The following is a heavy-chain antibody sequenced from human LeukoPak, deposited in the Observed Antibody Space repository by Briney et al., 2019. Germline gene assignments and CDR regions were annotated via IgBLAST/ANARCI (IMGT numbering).Heavy chain of an antibody. V-gene: IGHV3-21*01. CDR3: ARFRGSGPFDY. J-gene: IGHJ4*02. CDR1: GFTYSSYS. Sequence: GGSLRLSCAASGFTYSSYSMNWVRQAPGKGLEWVSSISSSSSYIYYADSVKGRFTISRDNAKNSLYLQMNSLRAEDTAVYCCARFRGSGPFDYWGQGTLVTVSS. D-gene: IGHD3-3*01. CDR2: ISSSSSYI.